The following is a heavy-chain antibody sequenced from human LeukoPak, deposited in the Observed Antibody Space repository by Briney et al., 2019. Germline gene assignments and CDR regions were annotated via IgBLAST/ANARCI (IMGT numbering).Heavy chain of an antibody. D-gene: IGHD6-19*01. J-gene: IGHJ4*02. CDR3: ATTQAVAGGGS. CDR1: GFTFSTYW. CDR2: IKPDGGEE. Sequence: PGGSLRLSCAASGFTFSTYWMSWVRQAPGNRLDWVATIKPDGGEEYYVDSVKGRFSISRDNAKSSLYLQMNSLRGDDTAVYYCATTQAVAGGGSWGQGTPVTVSS. V-gene: IGHV3-7*01.